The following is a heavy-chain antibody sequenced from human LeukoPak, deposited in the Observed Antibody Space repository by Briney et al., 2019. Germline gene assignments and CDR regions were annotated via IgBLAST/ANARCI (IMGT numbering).Heavy chain of an antibody. J-gene: IGHJ6*02. D-gene: IGHD6-6*01. CDR2: INHSGST. Sequence: SETQTLPCEVYGGSFSGYYWNWIRQPPGKGLEWIGEINHSGSTNYNLSLKSRVSISVDTSKNHFSLKLSSLTAADTAVYYCARIMEYRSYRDYYYGIDVWPQGTTVTVSS. CDR3: ARIMEYRSYRDYYYGIDV. CDR1: GGSFSGYY. V-gene: IGHV4-34*01.